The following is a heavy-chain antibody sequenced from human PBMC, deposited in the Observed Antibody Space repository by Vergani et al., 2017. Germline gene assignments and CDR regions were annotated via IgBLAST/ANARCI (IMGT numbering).Heavy chain of an antibody. CDR3: ARVNIAAAGRGNYYYYGMDV. Sequence: QVQLVESGGGLVKPGGSLRLSCAASEFTFSDYYISWIRQAPGKGLEWVSYISSSSSYTNYADSVKGRFTISRDNAKNSLYLQVNSLRAEDTAVYYCARVNIAAAGRGNYYYYGMDVWGQGTTVTVSS. J-gene: IGHJ6*02. CDR2: ISSSSSYT. V-gene: IGHV3-11*05. CDR1: EFTFSDYY. D-gene: IGHD6-13*01.